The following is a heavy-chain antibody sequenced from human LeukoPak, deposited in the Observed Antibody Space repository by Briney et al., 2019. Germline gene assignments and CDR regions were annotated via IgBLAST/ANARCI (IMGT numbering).Heavy chain of an antibody. J-gene: IGHJ5*02. V-gene: IGHV3-23*01. CDR2: ISGSGGST. CDR3: AKDTSGGHSGSYYEKYNWFDP. D-gene: IGHD1-26*01. Sequence: RGGSLRLSCAASGFTFSSYAMSWVRQAPGKGLEWVSVISGSGGSTFYADSVKGRFTISRDNSKNTLYLQMNSLRAEDTAVYYCAKDTSGGHSGSYYEKYNWFDPWGQGTLVTVSS. CDR1: GFTFSSYA.